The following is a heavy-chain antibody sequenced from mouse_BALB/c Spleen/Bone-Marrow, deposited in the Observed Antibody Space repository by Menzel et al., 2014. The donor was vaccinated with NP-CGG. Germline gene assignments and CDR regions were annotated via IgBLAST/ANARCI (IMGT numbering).Heavy chain of an antibody. J-gene: IGHJ4*01. Sequence: EVHLVESGGDLVKPGGSLKLSCAASGFTFSSYGMSWARQTPDKTLKWVATISSGGIYTYYPDSVKGRFTISRDNAKNTLYLQMSSLKSEDTAMYYCTRRTGTDYYAMNYWGQGTSVSVSS. CDR1: GFTFSSYG. D-gene: IGHD4-1*01. CDR2: ISSGGIYT. V-gene: IGHV5-6*01. CDR3: TRRTGTDYYAMNY.